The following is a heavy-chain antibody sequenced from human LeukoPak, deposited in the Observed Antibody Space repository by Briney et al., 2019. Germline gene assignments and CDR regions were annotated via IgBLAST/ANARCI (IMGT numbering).Heavy chain of an antibody. Sequence: GGSLRLSCAASGFTFDDYGMSWVRQAPGKGLEWVSGINWNGGSTGYADSVKGRFTISRDNAKNSLYLQMNSLRAEDTALYYCARVESGGQLPNYYYYYMDVWGKGTTATVSS. CDR1: GFTFDDYG. V-gene: IGHV3-20*04. J-gene: IGHJ6*03. CDR2: INWNGGST. D-gene: IGHD2-2*01. CDR3: ARVESGGQLPNYYYYYMDV.